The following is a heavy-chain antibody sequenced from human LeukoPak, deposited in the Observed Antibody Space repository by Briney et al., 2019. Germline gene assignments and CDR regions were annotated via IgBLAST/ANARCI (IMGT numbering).Heavy chain of an antibody. J-gene: IGHJ4*02. D-gene: IGHD5-12*01. CDR3: ARQMSGYDYFDY. CDR2: IYYSGST. V-gene: IGHV4-39*01. CDR1: GGSISSSSYY. Sequence: SETLSLTCTVSGGSISSSSYYWGWIRQPPGKGLEWIGSIYYSGSTYYNPSLMSRVTISVDTSKNQFSLKLSSVTAADTAVYYCARQMSGYDYFDYWGRGTLVTVSS.